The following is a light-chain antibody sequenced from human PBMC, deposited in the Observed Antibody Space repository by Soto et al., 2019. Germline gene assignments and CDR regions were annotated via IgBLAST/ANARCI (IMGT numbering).Light chain of an antibody. J-gene: IGKJ4*01. CDR1: QSVSNF. V-gene: IGKV3-11*01. Sequence: EIVLTQSPATLSLSPGERATLSCRASQSVSNFLAWYQQKPGQAPRLLIYDASTRATGIPARFSGSGSGTDFALTISSLEPEDNAVYYCQQRRTWTPLTFGGGTKVEIK. CDR2: DAS. CDR3: QQRRTWTPLT.